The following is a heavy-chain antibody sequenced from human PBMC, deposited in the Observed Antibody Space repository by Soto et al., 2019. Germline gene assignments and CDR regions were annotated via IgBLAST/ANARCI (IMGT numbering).Heavy chain of an antibody. CDR2: ISGSGGST. CDR3: AKDPVGYCSGGSCDEIGDFDY. Sequence: GGSLRLSCAASGFTFSSYAMSWVRQAPGKGLEWVSAISGSGGSTYYADSVKGRFTISRDNSKNTLYLQMNSLRAEDTAVYYCAKDPVGYCSGGSCDEIGDFDYWGQGTLVTVSS. V-gene: IGHV3-23*01. J-gene: IGHJ4*02. D-gene: IGHD2-15*01. CDR1: GFTFSSYA.